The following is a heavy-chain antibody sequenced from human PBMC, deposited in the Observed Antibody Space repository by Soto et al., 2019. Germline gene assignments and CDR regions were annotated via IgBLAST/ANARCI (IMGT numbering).Heavy chain of an antibody. CDR2: MNPGSGKT. CDR1: GYTFINFD. CDR3: ARMASAGTLIWFDP. V-gene: IGHV1-8*02. Sequence: QVQLVQSGAEVKEPGASVRVSCKASGYTFINFDISWVRQAPGQGLEWLGWMNPGSGKTGYASKLQGRVPMTRDASTGTSHLELSSLTSDDTAVYYCARMASAGTLIWFDPWGQGTLVSVSS. D-gene: IGHD6-13*01. J-gene: IGHJ5*02.